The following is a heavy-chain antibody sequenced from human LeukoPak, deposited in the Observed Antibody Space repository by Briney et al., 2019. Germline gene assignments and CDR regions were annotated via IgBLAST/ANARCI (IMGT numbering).Heavy chain of an antibody. CDR1: GGSVSSGSYY. J-gene: IGHJ3*02. Sequence: SETLSLTCTVSGGSVSSGSYYWSWIRQPPGKGLEWIGYIYYSGSTNYNPSLKSRVTISVDTSKNQFSLKLSSVTAADTAVYYCARDRNYYDSSGFDIWGQGTMVTVSS. D-gene: IGHD3-22*01. CDR2: IYYSGST. CDR3: ARDRNYYDSSGFDI. V-gene: IGHV4-61*01.